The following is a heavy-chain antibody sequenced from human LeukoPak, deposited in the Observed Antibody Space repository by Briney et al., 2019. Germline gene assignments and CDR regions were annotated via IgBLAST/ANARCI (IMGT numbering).Heavy chain of an antibody. D-gene: IGHD3-9*01. V-gene: IGHV3-48*02. J-gene: IGHJ4*02. CDR3: ATDQRYAFDY. CDR2: IRTTAEGAKYA. CDR1: GFSFTDYP. Sequence: PGGSLRLSCATSGFSFTDYPMNWVRQAPGKGLEWISNIRTTAEGAKYACYADSVKGRVTISRDDGKNTLYLHMNSLRDDDTAVYYCATDQRYAFDYWGQGILVTVSS.